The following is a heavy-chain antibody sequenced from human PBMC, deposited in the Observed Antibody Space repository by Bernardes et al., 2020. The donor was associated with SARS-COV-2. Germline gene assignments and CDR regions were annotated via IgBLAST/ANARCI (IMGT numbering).Heavy chain of an antibody. CDR1: GYTFTSYG. CDR2: ISAYNGNT. J-gene: IGHJ3*02. V-gene: IGHV1-18*04. CDR3: ARVDYYDSSGYYQVDAFDI. Sequence: ASVKVSCKASGYTFTSYGISWVRQAPGQGLEWMGWISAYNGNTNYAQKLQGRVTMTTDTSTSTAYMELRSLRSDDTAVYYCARVDYYDSSGYYQVDAFDIWGQGTMVTVSS. D-gene: IGHD3-22*01.